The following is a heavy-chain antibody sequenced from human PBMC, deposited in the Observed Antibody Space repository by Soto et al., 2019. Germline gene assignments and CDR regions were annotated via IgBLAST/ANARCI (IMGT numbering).Heavy chain of an antibody. D-gene: IGHD3-3*01. J-gene: IGHJ6*02. Sequence: SETLSLTCAVYGGSFSGYYWSWIRQPPGKGLEWIGEINHSGSTNYDPSLKSRVTISVDTSKNQFSLKLSSVTAADTAVYYCARKGKKIFGVVIYGMDVWGQGTLVTVSS. CDR2: INHSGST. CDR1: GGSFSGYY. CDR3: ARKGKKIFGVVIYGMDV. V-gene: IGHV4-34*01.